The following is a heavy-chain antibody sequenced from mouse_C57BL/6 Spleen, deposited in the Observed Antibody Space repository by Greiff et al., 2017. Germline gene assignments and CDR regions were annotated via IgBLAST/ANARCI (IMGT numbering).Heavy chain of an antibody. D-gene: IGHD1-1*01. Sequence: VQLKQSGPGLVKPSQSLSLTCSVTGYSITSGYYWNWIRQFPGNKLEWMGYISYDGSNNYNPSLKNRISITRDTSKNQFFLKLNSVTTEDTATYYCARGELLRQRYFDVWGTGTTVTVSS. J-gene: IGHJ1*03. CDR1: GYSITSGYY. CDR2: ISYDGSN. CDR3: ARGELLRQRYFDV. V-gene: IGHV3-6*01.